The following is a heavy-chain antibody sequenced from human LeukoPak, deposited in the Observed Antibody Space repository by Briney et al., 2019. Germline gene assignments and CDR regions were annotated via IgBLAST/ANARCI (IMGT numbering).Heavy chain of an antibody. V-gene: IGHV1-3*01. CDR2: INAGNGNT. J-gene: IGHJ4*02. D-gene: IGHD3-3*01. CDR3: ASSSITIFGVVMNFDY. Sequence: ASVKVPCKASGYTFTSYAMHWVRQAPGQRLEWMGWINAGNGNTKYSQKFQGRVTITRDTSASTAYMELSSLRSEDTAVYYCASSSITIFGVVMNFDYWGQGTLVTVSS. CDR1: GYTFTSYA.